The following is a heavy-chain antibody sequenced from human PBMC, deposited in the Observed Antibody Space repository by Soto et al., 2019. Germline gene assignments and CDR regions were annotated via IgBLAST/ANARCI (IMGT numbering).Heavy chain of an antibody. Sequence: GGSLRLSCAASGFTFSSYWMSWVRQAPGKGLEWVANIKQYGSEKYYVDSVKDRFTISRHNAKNSLYLQRNSLRAEDTDVYYCARDMRRPRRCEEYSGYDLGVYYYYYMDVWGKGTTVTVSS. CDR2: IKQYGSEK. CDR1: GFTFSSYW. J-gene: IGHJ6*03. CDR3: ARDMRRPRRCEEYSGYDLGVYYYYYMDV. V-gene: IGHV3-7*01. D-gene: IGHD5-12*01.